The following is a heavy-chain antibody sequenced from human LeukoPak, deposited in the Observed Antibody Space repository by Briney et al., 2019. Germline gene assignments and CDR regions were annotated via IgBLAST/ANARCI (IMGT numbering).Heavy chain of an antibody. D-gene: IGHD3-22*01. V-gene: IGHV4-59*01. CDR2: IYYFGST. CDR1: GGSSSTYY. CDR3: ARDAYSSPRGAFDI. Sequence: SETLSLTCTVSGGSSSTYYWSWIRQPPGKGLELIGYIYYFGSTKYNPSLKSRVTLSADRSKNKLSLKLTSVTAADTAVYYCARDAYSSPRGAFDIWGQGTMVTGSS. J-gene: IGHJ3*02.